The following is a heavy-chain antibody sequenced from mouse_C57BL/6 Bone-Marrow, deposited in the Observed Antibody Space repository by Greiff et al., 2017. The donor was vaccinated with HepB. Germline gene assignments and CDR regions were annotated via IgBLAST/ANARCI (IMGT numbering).Heavy chain of an antibody. V-gene: IGHV3-6*01. Sequence: EVKLEESGPGLVKPSQSLSLTCSVTGYSITSGYYWNWIRQFPGNKLEWMGYISYDGSNNYNPSLKNRISITRDTSKNQFFLKLNSVTTEDTATYYCARRGWLLLYYAMDYWGQGTSVTVSS. J-gene: IGHJ4*01. CDR1: GYSITSGYY. D-gene: IGHD2-3*01. CDR3: ARRGWLLLYYAMDY. CDR2: ISYDGSN.